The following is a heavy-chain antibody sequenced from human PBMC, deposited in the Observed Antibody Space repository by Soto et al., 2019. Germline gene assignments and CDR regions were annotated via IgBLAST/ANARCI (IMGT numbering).Heavy chain of an antibody. CDR3: AKGILYYDSSGYDY. CDR2: ISGSGGST. Sequence: LRLSCAASGFTFSSYAMSWVRQAPGKGLEWVSAISGSGGSTYYADSVKGRFTISRDNSKNTLYLQMNSLRAEDTAVYYCAKGILYYDSSGYDYWGQGTLVTVSS. V-gene: IGHV3-23*01. D-gene: IGHD3-22*01. CDR1: GFTFSSYA. J-gene: IGHJ4*02.